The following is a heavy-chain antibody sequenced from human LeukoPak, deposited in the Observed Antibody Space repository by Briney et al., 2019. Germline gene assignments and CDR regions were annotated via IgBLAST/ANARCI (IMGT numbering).Heavy chain of an antibody. CDR3: ARDMKGNLDY. V-gene: IGHV3-7*01. J-gene: IGHJ4*02. CDR1: GFTFNDVW. Sequence: GGSLRLSCAASGFTFNDVWMAWVRQAPGKGLEWVANTNPDGSTKQYVDSVRGRFTISRDNAKNSLYLQMNSLRAEDTGLYHCARDMKGNLDYWGQGTLVTVSS. D-gene: IGHD3-16*01. CDR2: TNPDGSTK.